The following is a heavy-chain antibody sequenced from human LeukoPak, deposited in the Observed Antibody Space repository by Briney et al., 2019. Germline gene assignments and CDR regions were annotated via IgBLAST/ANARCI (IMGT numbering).Heavy chain of an antibody. CDR1: GGSFSGYY. CDR2: INHSGST. Sequence: PSETLSLTCAVYGGSFSGYYWSWIRQPPGKGLEWIGEINHSGSTNYNPSLKSRVTISVDTSKNQFSLKLSSVTAADTAVYHCARGARYGSGDYWGQGTLVTVSS. D-gene: IGHD3-10*01. CDR3: ARGARYGSGDY. J-gene: IGHJ4*02. V-gene: IGHV4-34*01.